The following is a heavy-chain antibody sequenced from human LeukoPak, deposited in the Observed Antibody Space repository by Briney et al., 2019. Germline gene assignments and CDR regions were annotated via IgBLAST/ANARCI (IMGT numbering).Heavy chain of an antibody. V-gene: IGHV4-34*01. CDR1: GGSISSYY. CDR2: INHSGST. D-gene: IGHD5/OR15-5a*01. Sequence: PSETLSLTCTVSGGSISSYYWSWIRQPPGKGLEWIGEINHSGSTNYNPSLKSRVTISVDTSKNQFSLKLSSVTAADTAVYYCARDSKSTADAFDIWGQGTMVTVSS. CDR3: ARDSKSTADAFDI. J-gene: IGHJ3*02.